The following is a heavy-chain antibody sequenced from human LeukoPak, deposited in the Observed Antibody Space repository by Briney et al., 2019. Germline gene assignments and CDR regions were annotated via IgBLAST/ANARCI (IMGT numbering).Heavy chain of an antibody. Sequence: SETLSLTCTVSGGSISGYFWTWIRQPPGKGLEWIGYIYYTGNTNYNPSLKSRVTISIDTSKNHISLNVNSVTAADAAMYYCVRSKSGAYGWFDPWGPGTLVTVSS. CDR1: GGSISGYF. CDR3: VRSKSGAYGWFDP. J-gene: IGHJ5*02. V-gene: IGHV4-59*01. CDR2: IYYTGNT. D-gene: IGHD2-15*01.